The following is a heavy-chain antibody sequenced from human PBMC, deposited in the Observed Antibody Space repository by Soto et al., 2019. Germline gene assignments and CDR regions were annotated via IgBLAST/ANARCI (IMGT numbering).Heavy chain of an antibody. J-gene: IGHJ3*02. Sequence: SETLSLTCTVSGGPVSSGSYYWSWIRQPPGKGLEWIGYIYYSGSTNYNPSLKSRVTISVDTSKNQFSLKLSSVTAADTAVYYCARFTGDRVIYDAFDIWGQGTMVTVSS. CDR1: GGPVSSGSYY. D-gene: IGHD7-27*01. V-gene: IGHV4-61*01. CDR3: ARFTGDRVIYDAFDI. CDR2: IYYSGST.